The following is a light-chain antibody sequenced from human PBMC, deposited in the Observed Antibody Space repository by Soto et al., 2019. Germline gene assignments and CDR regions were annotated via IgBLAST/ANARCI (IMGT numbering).Light chain of an antibody. J-gene: IGKJ1*01. V-gene: IGKV1-5*03. CDR1: ESISRW. CDR3: QKYNTYSQK. Sequence: DIQMTQSPSTLSASVLYIVTITCRASESISRWLASYQQKPGKAPKLLIYKASSLESGVPSRFSGSGSGTEFTLTISSLQPEDFATYYCQKYNTYSQKFGQGTKVDIK. CDR2: KAS.